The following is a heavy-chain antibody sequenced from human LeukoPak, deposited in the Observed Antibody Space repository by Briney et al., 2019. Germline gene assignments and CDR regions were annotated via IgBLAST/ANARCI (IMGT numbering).Heavy chain of an antibody. V-gene: IGHV4-34*01. D-gene: IGHD6-6*01. J-gene: IGHJ5*02. CDR1: GGSFGGYY. Sequence: SETLSLTCAVYGGSFGGYYWSWIRQPPGKGLEWIGEINHSGSTNYNPSLKSRVTISVDTSKNQFSLKLSSVTAADTAMYYCARHKRASSTDWFDPWGQGTLVTVSA. CDR2: INHSGST. CDR3: ARHKRASSTDWFDP.